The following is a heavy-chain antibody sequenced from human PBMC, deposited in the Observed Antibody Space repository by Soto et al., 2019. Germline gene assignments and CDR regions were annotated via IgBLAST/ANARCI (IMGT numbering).Heavy chain of an antibody. Sequence: QVQLQESGPGLVKSSETLSLTCSVSGDSSSTYYWGWIRQPPGKRLEWIGYINYSGRSNHNPSLKSRLSISVDASKNQVSLKLTYVTAADTAVYYCARSYCADSVSCNWFDTWGQGTLVVVSS. CDR2: INYSGRS. V-gene: IGHV4-59*01. D-gene: IGHD2-8*02. CDR3: ARSYCADSVSCNWFDT. J-gene: IGHJ5*02. CDR1: GDSSSTYY.